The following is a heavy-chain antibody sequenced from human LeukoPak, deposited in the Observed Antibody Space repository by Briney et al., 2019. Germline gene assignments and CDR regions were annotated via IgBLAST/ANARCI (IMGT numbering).Heavy chain of an antibody. J-gene: IGHJ4*02. CDR1: GGSISSYY. V-gene: IGHV4-59*08. D-gene: IGHD2-15*01. CDR3: ASHVVVVAATDY. CDR2: IYYSGST. Sequence: SETLSLTCTVSGGSISSYYWSWIRQPPGKGLEWIGYIYYSGSTYYNPSLKSRVTISVDTSKNQFSLKLSSVTAADTAVYYCASHVVVVAATDYWGQGTLVTVSS.